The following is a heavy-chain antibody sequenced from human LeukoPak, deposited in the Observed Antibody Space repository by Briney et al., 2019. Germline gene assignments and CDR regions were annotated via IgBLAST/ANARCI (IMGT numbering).Heavy chain of an antibody. J-gene: IGHJ4*02. CDR2: INPNSGGT. Sequence: GASVKVSCKASGYTFTGYYMHWVRQAPGQGLEWMGWINPNSGGTNYAQKFQGRVAMTRDTSISTAYMELSRLRSDDTAVYYCARATGFVVIPAASRGYSNDYWGQGTLVTVSS. D-gene: IGHD2-2*01. CDR3: ARATGFVVIPAASRGYSNDY. V-gene: IGHV1-2*02. CDR1: GYTFTGYY.